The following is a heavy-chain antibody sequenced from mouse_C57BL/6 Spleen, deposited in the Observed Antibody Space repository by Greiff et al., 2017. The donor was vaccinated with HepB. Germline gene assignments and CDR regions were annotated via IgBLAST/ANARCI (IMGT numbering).Heavy chain of an antibody. V-gene: IGHV1-50*01. CDR1: GYTFTSYW. CDR3: ARSGVLRYYFDY. Sequence: QVQLQQPGAELVKPGASVKLSCKASGYTFTSYWMQWVKQRPGQGLEWIGEIDPSDSYTNYNQKFKGKATLTVDTSYSTAYMQLSSLTSEDSAVDYCARSGVLRYYFDYWGQGTTLTVSS. CDR2: IDPSDSYT. D-gene: IGHD1-1*01. J-gene: IGHJ2*01.